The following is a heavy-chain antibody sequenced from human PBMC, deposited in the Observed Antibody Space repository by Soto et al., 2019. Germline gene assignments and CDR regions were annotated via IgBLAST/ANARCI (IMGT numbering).Heavy chain of an antibody. Sequence: GGSLRLSCAASGFTFSGYPMSWVRQAPGKGLEWVSAISGSGGNTSYADSVKGRFTISRDNAKNMLYLQMNSLRAEDTAVYYCARDFHDWKPGGMDVWGQGTTVTVSS. D-gene: IGHD1-1*01. CDR2: ISGSGGNT. V-gene: IGHV3-23*01. CDR3: ARDFHDWKPGGMDV. J-gene: IGHJ6*02. CDR1: GFTFSGYP.